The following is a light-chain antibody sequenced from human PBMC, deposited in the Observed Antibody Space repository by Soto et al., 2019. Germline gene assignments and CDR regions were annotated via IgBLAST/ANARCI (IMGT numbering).Light chain of an antibody. Sequence: QSALAQPPSASGSPGQSVTISCTGTSSDVGGYNFVSWYQQLPGKAPKLMIYEVTKRPSGVPDRFSGSKSGNTASLTVSGLQAEDEADYYCSSYAGSITIYVFGAGTKLTVL. CDR1: SSDVGGYNF. CDR2: EVT. V-gene: IGLV2-8*01. CDR3: SSYAGSITIYV. J-gene: IGLJ1*01.